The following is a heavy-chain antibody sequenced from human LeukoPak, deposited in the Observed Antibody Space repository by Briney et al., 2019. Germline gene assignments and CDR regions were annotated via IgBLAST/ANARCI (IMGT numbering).Heavy chain of an antibody. CDR3: AADQSTTIPKLRRTYYYYMDV. CDR1: GFTFTSSA. D-gene: IGHD1-26*01. V-gene: IGHV1-58*01. J-gene: IGHJ6*03. CDR2: IVVGSGNT. Sequence: GASVKVSCKASGFTFTSSAVQWVRQARGQRLEWIGWIVVGSGNTNYAQKFQERVTITRDMSTSTAYMELSSLRSEDTAVYYCAADQSTTIPKLRRTYYYYMDVWGKGTTVTVSS.